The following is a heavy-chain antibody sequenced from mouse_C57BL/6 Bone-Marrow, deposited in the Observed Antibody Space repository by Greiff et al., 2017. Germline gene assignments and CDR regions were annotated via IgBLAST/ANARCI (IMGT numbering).Heavy chain of an antibody. J-gene: IGHJ4*01. CDR3: ARANIYDGYYGGMDY. D-gene: IGHD2-3*01. V-gene: IGHV7-1*01. CDR2: SRNKANDYTT. Sequence: EVTLVESGGGLVQSGRSLRLSCATSGFTFSDFYMEWVRQAPGKGLEWIAASRNKANDYTTEYSASVKGRFIVSRDTSQSILYLQMNALRAEDTAIYYCARANIYDGYYGGMDYWGQGTSVTVSS. CDR1: GFTFSDFY.